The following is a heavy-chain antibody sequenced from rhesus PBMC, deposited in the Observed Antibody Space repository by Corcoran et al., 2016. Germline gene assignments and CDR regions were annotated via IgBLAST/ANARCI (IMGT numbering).Heavy chain of an antibody. V-gene: IGHV4-147*01. CDR2: INGRVGTT. J-gene: IGHJ4*01. D-gene: IGHD3-16*01. Sequence: QVQLQESGPGLVKPSETLSLTCAVSGGSIRSNYWSWIRQPPGTGLEWIGRINGRVGTTSYNPSLTRRVTISTDTSKNQFSLKLSSVTAADTAVYYCVRDQVVRRKVLYYFDYWGQGVLVTVSS. CDR3: VRDQVVRRKVLYYFDY. CDR1: GGSIRSNY.